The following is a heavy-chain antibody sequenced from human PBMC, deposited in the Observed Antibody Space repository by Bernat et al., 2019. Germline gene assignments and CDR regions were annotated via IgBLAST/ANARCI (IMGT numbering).Heavy chain of an antibody. CDR3: ASGFPYYYYGMDV. D-gene: IGHD2-21*01. CDR2: ISSSSSYI. Sequence: EVQLVVSGGGLVKPGGSLRLSCAASGFTFSSYSMNWVRQAPGKGLEWVSSISSSSSYIYYADSVKGRFTISRDDAKNSLYLQMNGLRAEDTAMYYCASGFPYYYYGMDVWGQGTTVTVSS. V-gene: IGHV3-21*01. CDR1: GFTFSSYS. J-gene: IGHJ6*02.